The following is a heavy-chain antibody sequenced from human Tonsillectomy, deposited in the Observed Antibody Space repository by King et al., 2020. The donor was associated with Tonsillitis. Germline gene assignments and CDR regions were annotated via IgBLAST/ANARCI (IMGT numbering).Heavy chain of an antibody. D-gene: IGHD3-22*01. J-gene: IGHJ3*02. Sequence: VTLKESGPVLVKPTETLTLTCTVSGFSFSNTRMVVSWIRQPPGKALEWLAHIFSNDEKSCSTSLKIRLTIYKETSKSLVVLTMTNKDPVDTATYYCARILDYYDSSTFGRAFDIWGQGTMVTVSS. CDR3: ARILDYYDSSTFGRAFDI. CDR1: GFSFSNTRMV. CDR2: IFSNDEK. V-gene: IGHV2-26*01.